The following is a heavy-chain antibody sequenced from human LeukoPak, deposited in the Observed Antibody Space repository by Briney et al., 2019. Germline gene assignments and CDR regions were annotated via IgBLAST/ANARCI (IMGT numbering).Heavy chain of an antibody. V-gene: IGHV1-69*06. Sequence: SVKVSCKASGDTFSNYVITWVRQAPGQGLEWVGWIIPIFGTTKYAQRFQDRVTITADRSMTTAYMDLTSLKYDDTAVYFCAKGREMSAILGAHYYYTNVWGKGTTVTVSS. D-gene: IGHD5-24*01. CDR3: AKGREMSAILGAHYYYTNV. CDR2: IIPIFGTT. J-gene: IGHJ6*03. CDR1: GDTFSNYV.